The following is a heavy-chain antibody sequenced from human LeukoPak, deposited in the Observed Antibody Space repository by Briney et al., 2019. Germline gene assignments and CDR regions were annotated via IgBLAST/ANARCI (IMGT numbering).Heavy chain of an antibody. J-gene: IGHJ4*02. CDR3: AKDYTPRNDILTGYYKGPYFDD. CDR2: ISGSGGST. CDR1: GFTFSSYA. D-gene: IGHD3-9*01. V-gene: IGHV3-23*01. Sequence: PGGSLRLSCAASGFTFSSYAMSWVRQAPGKGLEWVSAISGSGGSTYYADSVKGRFTISRDNSKNTLYLQMNSLRAEDTAVYYCAKDYTPRNDILTGYYKGPYFDDWGQGTLVTVSS.